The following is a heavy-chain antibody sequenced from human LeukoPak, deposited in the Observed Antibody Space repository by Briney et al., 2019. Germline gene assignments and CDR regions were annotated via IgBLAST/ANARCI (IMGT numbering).Heavy chain of an antibody. CDR2: ISTSKGDT. CDR3: AREGVWAVVVTRGAFDI. J-gene: IGHJ3*02. CDR1: GYTFTTHG. D-gene: IGHD2-21*02. V-gene: IGHV1-18*01. Sequence: ASVKVSCKTSGYTFTTHGISWVRQAPGQGLEWMGWISTSKGDTNYAQKFKGRLTMTTDRSTSTAYMELRSLSSDDTAVYYCAREGVWAVVVTRGAFDIWGQGTMVTVSS.